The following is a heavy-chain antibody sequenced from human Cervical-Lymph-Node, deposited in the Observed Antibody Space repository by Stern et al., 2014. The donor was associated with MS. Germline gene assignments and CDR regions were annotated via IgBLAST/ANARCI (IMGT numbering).Heavy chain of an antibody. CDR1: GFTIGGYA. D-gene: IGHD3-3*01. V-gene: IGHV3-23*01. CDR2: MSGSGDK. Sequence: EVQLLESGGGLVQPGGSLRLSCAASGFTIGGYAMGWVRQAPGKGLEWVSGMSGSGDKYYAESVTGRFTISRDDSKNTLYLQMNSLRADDTAVYYCAKDLVLRFLEWFAWGQGTLVTVSS. J-gene: IGHJ5*02. CDR3: AKDLVLRFLEWFA.